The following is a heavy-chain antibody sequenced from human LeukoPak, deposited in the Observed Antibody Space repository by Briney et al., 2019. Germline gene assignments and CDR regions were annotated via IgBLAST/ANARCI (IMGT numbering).Heavy chain of an antibody. CDR1: GGSISSGDYY. J-gene: IGHJ5*02. V-gene: IGHV4-30-4*01. CDR3: ARPYYYDSRIDP. Sequence: PSQTLSLTCTVSGGSISSGDYYWSWIRQPPGKGLEWIAYMYYSGSTYYNPSLKSRVTMSADTSKNQLSLKLSSVTAADTAVYYCARPYYYDSRIDPWGQGILVTVSA. CDR2: MYYSGST. D-gene: IGHD3-22*01.